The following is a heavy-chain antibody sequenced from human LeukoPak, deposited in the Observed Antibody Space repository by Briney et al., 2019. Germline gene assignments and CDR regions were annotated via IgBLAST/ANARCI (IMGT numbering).Heavy chain of an antibody. CDR1: GYTFTSYG. D-gene: IGHD2-2*01. Sequence: GASVKVSCKASGYTFTSYGISWVRQAPGQGPEWMGWISAYNGNTNYAQKLQGRVTMTTDTSTSTAYMELRSLRSDDTAVYYCARLRLGYCSSTSCYSWFDPWGQGTLVTVSS. CDR3: ARLRLGYCSSTSCYSWFDP. V-gene: IGHV1-18*01. J-gene: IGHJ5*02. CDR2: ISAYNGNT.